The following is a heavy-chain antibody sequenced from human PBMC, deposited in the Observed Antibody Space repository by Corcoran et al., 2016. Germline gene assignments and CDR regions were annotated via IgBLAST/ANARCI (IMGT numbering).Heavy chain of an antibody. Sequence: QVQLVESGVGVLQPGWSLRIACASSGFTFSSYSMRWVRQAPGKGLDWVAVIWYDGSNKYYADSVKGRFTIARDNSKNKLYLQMHSLRADDTAVYYCASTKDARSYYGMDVWGQGIKVSVSS. D-gene: IGHD2-2*01. J-gene: IGHJ6*02. CDR1: GFTFSSYS. V-gene: IGHV3-33*01. CDR2: IWYDGSNK. CDR3: ASTKDARSYYGMDV.